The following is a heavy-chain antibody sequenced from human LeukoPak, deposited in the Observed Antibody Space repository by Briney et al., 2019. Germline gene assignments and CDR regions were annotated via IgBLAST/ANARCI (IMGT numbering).Heavy chain of an antibody. CDR3: ARVVAVASNLDY. CDR1: GYTFTGYY. CDR2: INPNSGGT. V-gene: IGHV1-2*02. Sequence: ASVKVSCKASGYTFTGYYMHWVRQAPGQGLEWMGWINPNSGGTNYAQKFQGRVTMTRDTSISTAYMELSRLRSDDTAVYYCARVVAVASNLDYWGQGTLVTVSS. D-gene: IGHD6-19*01. J-gene: IGHJ4*02.